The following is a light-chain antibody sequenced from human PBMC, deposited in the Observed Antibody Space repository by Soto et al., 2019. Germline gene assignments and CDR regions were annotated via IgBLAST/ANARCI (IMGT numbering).Light chain of an antibody. CDR3: QVWDGSSYYWV. V-gene: IGLV3-21*02. CDR1: YIGSKS. Sequence: SYELTQPPSVSVAPGQTARITCGGNYIGSKSVHWYQQKPGQAPVLVVYDDSDRPSGIPDRFSGSKSGNTATLTISRVEVGDEADYYCQVWDGSSYYWVFGGGTKLTVL. CDR2: DDS. J-gene: IGLJ3*02.